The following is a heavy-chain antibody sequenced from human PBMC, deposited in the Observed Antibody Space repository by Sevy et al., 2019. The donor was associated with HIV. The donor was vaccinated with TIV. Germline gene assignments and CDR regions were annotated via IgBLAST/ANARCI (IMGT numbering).Heavy chain of an antibody. CDR3: ASITRTWYSSGWFFGRQGAFDI. CDR1: GGSFSGYY. J-gene: IGHJ3*02. Sequence: SETLSLTCAVYGGSFSGYYWSWIRQPPGKGLEWIGEINHSGSTNYNPSLKSRVTISVDTSKNQFSLKLSSVTAADTAVYYWASITRTWYSSGWFFGRQGAFDIWGQGTMVTVSS. D-gene: IGHD6-19*01. V-gene: IGHV4-34*01. CDR2: INHSGST.